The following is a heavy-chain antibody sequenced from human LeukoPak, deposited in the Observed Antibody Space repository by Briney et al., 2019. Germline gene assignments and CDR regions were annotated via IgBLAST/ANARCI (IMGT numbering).Heavy chain of an antibody. CDR1: GGTFSSYA. CDR2: IIPIFGAA. CDR3: ARVLGYYDSSGYSHDAFVI. Sequence: GSSVKVSCKASGGTFSSYAISWVRQAPGQGLEWMGGIIPIFGAANYAQKFQGKVTITTDESTSTAYMELSSLRSEDTAVYYCARVLGYYDSSGYSHDAFVIWGQGTMVTVSS. J-gene: IGHJ3*02. D-gene: IGHD3-22*01. V-gene: IGHV1-69*05.